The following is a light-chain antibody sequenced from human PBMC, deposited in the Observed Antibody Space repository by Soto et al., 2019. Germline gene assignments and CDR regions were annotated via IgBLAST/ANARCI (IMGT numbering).Light chain of an antibody. J-gene: IGLJ2*01. CDR3: AAWDDSLNVVV. V-gene: IGLV1-44*01. Sequence: QSVLTQPPSASGTPGQRVTISCSGSSSNIGSNSVNWYQQLPGTAPKLLMYSSNQRPSGVPDRFSGSKSGTSASLAISGLQSEDEADYDCAAWDDSLNVVVFGGGTKLTVL. CDR1: SSNIGSNS. CDR2: SSN.